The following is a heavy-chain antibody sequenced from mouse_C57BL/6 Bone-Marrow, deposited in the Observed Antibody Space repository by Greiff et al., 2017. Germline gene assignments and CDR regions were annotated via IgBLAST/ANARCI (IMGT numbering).Heavy chain of an antibody. CDR2: IYPRSGNT. CDR3: ARDGSSYFDV. CDR1: GYTFTSYG. V-gene: IGHV1-81*01. Sequence: QVQLQQSGAELARPGASVKLSCKASGYTFTSYGISWVKQRTGQGLEWIGEIYPRSGNTYYNEKFKGKATLTADKSSSTAYMELRSLTSEDAAVXFCARDGSSYFDVWGTGTTVTVSS. J-gene: IGHJ1*03. D-gene: IGHD1-1*01.